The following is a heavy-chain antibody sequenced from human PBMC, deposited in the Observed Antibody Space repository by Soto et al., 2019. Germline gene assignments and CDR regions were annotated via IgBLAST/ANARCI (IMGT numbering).Heavy chain of an antibody. V-gene: IGHV4-31*03. D-gene: IGHD2-15*01. J-gene: IGHJ2*01. Sequence: PSETLSLTCTVSGGSISSGGYYWSWIRQHPGKGLEWIGYIYYSGSTYYNPSLKSRVTISVDTSKNQFSLKLSSVTAADTAVYYCATVDCSGGSCYPGDWYFDLWGRGTLVTVSS. CDR3: ATVDCSGGSCYPGDWYFDL. CDR2: IYYSGST. CDR1: GGSISSGGYY.